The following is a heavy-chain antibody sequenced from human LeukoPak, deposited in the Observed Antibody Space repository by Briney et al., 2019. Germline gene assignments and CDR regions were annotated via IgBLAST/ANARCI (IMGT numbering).Heavy chain of an antibody. Sequence: GESLKISCQGSGYSFTSYWIGWVRQMPGKGLEWMGIIYPGDSDTRYSPSFQGQVTISADKSISTAYLQWSSLKASDTAMYYCARHVLGYSHYYGMDVWGQGTTVTVSS. CDR1: GYSFTSYW. J-gene: IGHJ6*02. CDR2: IYPGDSDT. D-gene: IGHD3-22*01. V-gene: IGHV5-51*01. CDR3: ARHVLGYSHYYGMDV.